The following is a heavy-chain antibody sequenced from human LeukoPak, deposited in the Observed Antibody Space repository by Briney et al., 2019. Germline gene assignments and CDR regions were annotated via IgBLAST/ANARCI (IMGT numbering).Heavy chain of an antibody. CDR3: ATGSSGSTYYFDY. V-gene: IGHV1-69*05. D-gene: IGHD3-22*01. J-gene: IGHJ4*02. CDR1: GGTFSSYA. CDR2: IIPIFGTA. Sequence: ASVKVSCKASGGTFSSYAISWVRQAPGQGLEWMGGIIPIFGTANHAQKFQGRVTITTDESTSTAYMELSSLRSEDTAVYYCATGSSGSTYYFDYWGQGTLVTVSS.